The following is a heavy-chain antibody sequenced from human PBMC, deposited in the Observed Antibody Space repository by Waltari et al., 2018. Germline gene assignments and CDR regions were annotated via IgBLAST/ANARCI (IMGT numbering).Heavy chain of an antibody. V-gene: IGHV3-33*01. Sequence: QVRLEQSGGGVVQPGGSLRLSCAASGFTFSDHGMVWVRQTPGMGLEWVVFICQDGKDKYYADFVKGRFSISRDNSKNMVYLQMNGLRAEDTAVYFCASMATTSDFDYWGQGALVTVSS. D-gene: IGHD4-17*01. J-gene: IGHJ4*02. CDR3: ASMATTSDFDY. CDR2: ICQDGKDK. CDR1: GFTFSDHG.